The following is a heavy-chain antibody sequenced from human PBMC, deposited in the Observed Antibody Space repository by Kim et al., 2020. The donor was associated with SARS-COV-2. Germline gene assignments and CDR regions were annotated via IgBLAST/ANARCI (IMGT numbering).Heavy chain of an antibody. CDR2: VFYSGNT. Sequence: SETLSLTCTVSGASISSYYWGWIRQPPGKGLEWIGHVFYSGNTNYNPSLESRVTMSVDTSKNQFSLKLKSVTAADTAVYYCARGYLGDYKASDSWGQGTLVTVSS. D-gene: IGHD4-4*01. CDR1: GASISSYY. J-gene: IGHJ4*02. V-gene: IGHV4-59*01. CDR3: ARGYLGDYKASDS.